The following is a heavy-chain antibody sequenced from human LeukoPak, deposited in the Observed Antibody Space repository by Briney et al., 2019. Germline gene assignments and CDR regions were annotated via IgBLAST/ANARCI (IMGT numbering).Heavy chain of an antibody. Sequence: GGSLRLSCAASGFTFSNYMMSWVRQAPGKGLEWVSTIRGSGTSTYYADSVKGRFTISRDNSKNAPYLQMNSLRAEDTAIYYCAKYMSGVAYSGYENWGQGILVTVSS. J-gene: IGHJ4*02. D-gene: IGHD5-12*01. CDR1: GFTFSNYM. V-gene: IGHV3-23*01. CDR3: AKYMSGVAYSGYEN. CDR2: IRGSGTST.